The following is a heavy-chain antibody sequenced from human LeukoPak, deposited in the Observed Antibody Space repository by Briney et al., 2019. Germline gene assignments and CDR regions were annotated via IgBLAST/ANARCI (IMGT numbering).Heavy chain of an antibody. CDR2: INPNSGGT. D-gene: IGHD3-10*01. CDR3: ARDRGADYSYGSGSPKHYYYYMDV. CDR1: GNTFAGYY. J-gene: IGHJ6*03. Sequence: ASVKVSCKASGNTFAGYYVHWVRQAPGQGLEWMGWINPNSGGTNYAQKFQGRVTMTRDTSISTAYMELSRLRSDDTAVYYCARDRGADYSYGSGSPKHYYYYMDVWGKGTTVTISS. V-gene: IGHV1-2*02.